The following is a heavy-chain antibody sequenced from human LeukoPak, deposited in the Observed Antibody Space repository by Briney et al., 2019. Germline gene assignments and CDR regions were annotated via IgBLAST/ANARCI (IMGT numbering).Heavy chain of an antibody. CDR1: GPPINSYH. CDR2: IYYSGST. CDR3: AREVSDYGGNCFDP. D-gene: IGHD4/OR15-4a*01. V-gene: IGHV4-59*01. Sequence: SETLSLTCKVSGPPINSYHWSWIRQPPGKGLEWIGYIYYSGSTNYNPSLKSRVTISIDTSKNQFSLKLNSVTAADTAVYYCAREVSDYGGNCFDPWGQGTLVTVSS. J-gene: IGHJ5*02.